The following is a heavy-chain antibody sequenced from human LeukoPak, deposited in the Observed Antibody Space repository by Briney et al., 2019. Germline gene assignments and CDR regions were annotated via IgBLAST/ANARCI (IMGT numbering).Heavy chain of an antibody. CDR3: ARDTGIAARKYYYYGMDV. CDR1: GYTFTSYG. V-gene: IGHV1-18*01. CDR2: ISAYNGNT. D-gene: IGHD6-6*01. J-gene: IGHJ6*02. Sequence: GASVKVSCKASGYTFTSYGISWVRQAPGQGLEWMGWISAYNGNTNYAQKLQGRDTMTTDTSTSTAYMELRSLRSDDTAVYYCARDTGIAARKYYYYGMDVWGQGTTVTVSS.